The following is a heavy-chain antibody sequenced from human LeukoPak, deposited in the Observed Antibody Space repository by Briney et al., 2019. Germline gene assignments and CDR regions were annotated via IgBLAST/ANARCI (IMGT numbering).Heavy chain of an antibody. CDR1: GGSFSGYY. CDR3: ARHPPRITIFWRAHDDAFDI. Sequence: SETLSLTCAVYGGSFSGYYWSWIRQPPGKGLEWIGEINHSGSTNYNPSLKSRVTISVDTSKIQFSLKLSSVTAADTAVYYCARHPPRITIFWRAHDDAFDIWGQGTMVTVSS. D-gene: IGHD3-9*01. CDR2: INHSGST. J-gene: IGHJ3*02. V-gene: IGHV4-34*01.